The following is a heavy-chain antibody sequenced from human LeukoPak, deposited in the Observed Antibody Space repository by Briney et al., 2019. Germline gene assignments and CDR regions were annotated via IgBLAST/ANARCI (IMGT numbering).Heavy chain of an antibody. J-gene: IGHJ6*02. Sequence: GSLRLSCAASGFTFSSYAMSWVRQAPGKGLEWVSAISGSGGSTYYADSVKGRFTISRDNSKNTLYLQMNSLRVEDTAVYYCAKDFTGFYGMDVWGQGTTVTVSS. V-gene: IGHV3-23*01. CDR3: AKDFTGFYGMDV. CDR2: ISGSGGST. CDR1: GFTFSSYA. D-gene: IGHD3-16*01.